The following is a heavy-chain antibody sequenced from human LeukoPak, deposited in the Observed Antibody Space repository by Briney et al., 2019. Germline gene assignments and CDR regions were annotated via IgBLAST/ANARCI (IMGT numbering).Heavy chain of an antibody. CDR2: INPNSGGT. CDR1: GYTFTGYY. V-gene: IGHV1-2*02. D-gene: IGHD3-10*01. Sequence: ASVKLSCKASGYTFTGYYMHWVRQAPGQGLEWMGWINPNSGGTNYAQKFQGRVTMTRDTSISTAYMELSRLRSDDTAVYYCARIGTPRWFGEYMGDYWGQGTLVTVSS. CDR3: ARIGTPRWFGEYMGDY. J-gene: IGHJ4*02.